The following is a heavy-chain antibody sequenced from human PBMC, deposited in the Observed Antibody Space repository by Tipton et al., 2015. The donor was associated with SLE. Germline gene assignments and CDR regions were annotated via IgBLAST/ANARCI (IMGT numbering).Heavy chain of an antibody. D-gene: IGHD3-10*01. CDR1: GFTFSSYA. Sequence: SLRLSCAASGFTFSSYAMSWVRQAPGKGLEWVSDISGSGGSTYYADSVKGQFTISRDNSKNTLYLQMNSLRAEDTAVYYCAKEGYYGSGTSDAFDIWGQGTMVTVSS. V-gene: IGHV3-23*01. CDR3: AKEGYYGSGTSDAFDI. CDR2: ISGSGGST. J-gene: IGHJ3*02.